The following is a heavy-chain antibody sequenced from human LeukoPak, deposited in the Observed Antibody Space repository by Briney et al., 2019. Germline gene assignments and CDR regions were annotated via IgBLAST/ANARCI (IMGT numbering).Heavy chain of an antibody. CDR3: AKAVYSSGWYGGFDR. CDR2: IYGGGST. J-gene: IGHJ4*02. V-gene: IGHV3-66*02. CDR1: GFTVSSNY. D-gene: IGHD6-19*01. Sequence: GGSLRLSCVACGFTVSSNYMSWVREAPGKGLEWVSVIYGGGSTYYAESVKGRFRYSRDISKNTLYLQLNSLRPEDAAVYYCAKAVYSSGWYGGFDRWGQGTLVTVSS.